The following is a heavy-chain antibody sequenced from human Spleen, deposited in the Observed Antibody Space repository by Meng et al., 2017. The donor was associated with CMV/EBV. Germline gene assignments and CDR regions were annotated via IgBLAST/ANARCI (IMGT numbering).Heavy chain of an antibody. CDR3: ARVGGSYSTFDY. V-gene: IGHV1-69*10. CDR1: GGTFSSYA. J-gene: IGHJ4*02. Sequence: SVKVSCKASGGTFSSYAISWVRQAPGQGLEWMGGIIPILGIANYAQKFQGRVTITADKSTSTAYMELSSLRSEDTAVYYCARVGGSYSTFDYWGQGTLVTVSS. CDR2: IIPILGIA. D-gene: IGHD1-26*01.